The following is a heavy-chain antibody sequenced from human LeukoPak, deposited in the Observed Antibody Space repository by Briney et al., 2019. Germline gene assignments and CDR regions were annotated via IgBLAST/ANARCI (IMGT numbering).Heavy chain of an antibody. CDR3: AIRSYYDRRGYYYFDH. Sequence: GGSLRLSCAASGFTFSSYSMNWVRQAPGKGLEWVSSISSSSNYIYYADSVKGRFTISRDNAKNSLYLQMNSLRADDTAVYYCAIRSYYDRRGYYYFDHWGQGTLVTVSS. V-gene: IGHV3-21*01. D-gene: IGHD3-22*01. J-gene: IGHJ4*02. CDR1: GFTFSSYS. CDR2: ISSSSNYI.